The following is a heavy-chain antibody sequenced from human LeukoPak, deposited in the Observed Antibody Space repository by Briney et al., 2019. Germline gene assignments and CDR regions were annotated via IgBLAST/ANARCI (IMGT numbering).Heavy chain of an antibody. V-gene: IGHV3-21*01. CDR2: ISSSSSYI. Sequence: GGSLRLSCAASGFTFSSYSMNWVRQAPGKGLEWVSSISSSSSYIYYADSVKGRFTISRDNAKNSLYLQMNSLRAEDTAVYYCARDYGGNWYFDLWGRGTLVTVSS. CDR1: GFTFSSYS. J-gene: IGHJ2*01. D-gene: IGHD4-23*01. CDR3: ARDYGGNWYFDL.